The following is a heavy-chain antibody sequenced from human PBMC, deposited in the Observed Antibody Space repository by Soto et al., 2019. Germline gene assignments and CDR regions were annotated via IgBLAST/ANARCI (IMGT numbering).Heavy chain of an antibody. V-gene: IGHV4-4*02. CDR1: GGSISSSNW. CDR2: IYHSGST. J-gene: IGHJ6*02. Sequence: PSETLSLTCAVSGGSISSSNWWSWVRQPPGKGLELIGEIYHSGSTNYNPSLKSRVTISVDKSKNQFSLKLNSVTAADTAVYYCARVSGSYYYGMDVWGQGTTVTVSS. CDR3: ARVSGSYYYGMDV.